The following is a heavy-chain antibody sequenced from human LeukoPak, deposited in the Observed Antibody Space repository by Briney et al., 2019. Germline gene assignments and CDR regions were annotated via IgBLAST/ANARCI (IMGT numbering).Heavy chain of an antibody. CDR2: ISWNSGSI. J-gene: IGHJ3*02. Sequence: PGRSLRLSCAASGFTFDDYAMHWVRQAPGKGLEWVSGISWNSGSIGYADSVKGRFNISRDNAKNSLYLQMNSLRAEDTALYYCAKWYDAFDIWSQGTMVTVSS. CDR3: AKWYDAFDI. D-gene: IGHD2-15*01. V-gene: IGHV3-9*01. CDR1: GFTFDDYA.